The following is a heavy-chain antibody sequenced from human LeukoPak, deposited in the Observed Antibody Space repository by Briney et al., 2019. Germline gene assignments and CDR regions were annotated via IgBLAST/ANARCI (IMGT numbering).Heavy chain of an antibody. CDR1: GFAFDSYA. CDR2: VSRFGGTT. V-gene: IGHV3-23*01. Sequence: GGSLRLSCAASGFAFDSYAMSWVRQAPGKGLEWVSAVSRFGGTTYYADSAKGRFTISRDNSNNTVYLQMNSLRVGDTALYYCVKHVGSRWSNNRFDPWGQGTLVTVS. D-gene: IGHD6-13*01. CDR3: VKHVGSRWSNNRFDP. J-gene: IGHJ5*02.